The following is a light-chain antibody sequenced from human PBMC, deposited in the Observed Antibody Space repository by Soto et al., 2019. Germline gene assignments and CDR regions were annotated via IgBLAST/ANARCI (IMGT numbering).Light chain of an antibody. J-gene: IGKJ5*01. CDR1: QDISNL. Sequence: DIQMTQSPSSLSASVGDRVTITCQATQDISNLLNWFQQKPGKAPKLLIYDASNLETGVPSRFSGSGSGTDFTFTISSLQAEDFATYYCQQSYNAPITFGQGTRLEIK. V-gene: IGKV1-33*01. CDR2: DAS. CDR3: QQSYNAPIT.